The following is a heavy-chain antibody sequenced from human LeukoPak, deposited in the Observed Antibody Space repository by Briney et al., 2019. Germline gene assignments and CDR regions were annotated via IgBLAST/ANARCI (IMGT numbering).Heavy chain of an antibody. CDR1: GYTFTGYY. CDR2: INPNSGGT. CDR3: ARDHFVTTLTGPDY. J-gene: IGHJ4*02. Sequence: EASVTVSCKASGYTFTGYYMHWVRQAPGQGLEWMGWINPNSGGTNYAQKFQGRVTMTRDTSISTAYMELSRLRSDDTAVYYCARDHFVTTLTGPDYWGQGTLVTVSS. D-gene: IGHD4-17*01. V-gene: IGHV1-2*02.